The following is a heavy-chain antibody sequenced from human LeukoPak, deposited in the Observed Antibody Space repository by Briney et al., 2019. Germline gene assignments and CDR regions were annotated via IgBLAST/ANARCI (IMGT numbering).Heavy chain of an antibody. D-gene: IGHD6-25*01. Sequence: ASVKVSCKASGYTFTSYDINWVRQATGQGLEWMGWMNPNSGNTGYAQKFQGRVTMTRNTSISTAYMELSSLRSEDTAVYYCARGQGQRWPVDYWGQGTLVTVSS. CDR1: GYTFTSYD. V-gene: IGHV1-8*01. J-gene: IGHJ4*02. CDR3: ARGQGQRWPVDY. CDR2: MNPNSGNT.